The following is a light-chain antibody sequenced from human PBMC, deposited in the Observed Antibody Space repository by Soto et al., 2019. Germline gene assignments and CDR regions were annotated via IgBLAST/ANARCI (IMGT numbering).Light chain of an antibody. CDR2: GAS. Sequence: ELVLTQSPGTLSFSPGERATLSCRASQSVSSSYLAWYQQKPGQAPRLLIYGASSRATGIPDRFSGSRSGTAGTLTISRLEPEDCEVYDGQQYDHSLLTFGGGTKVDIK. J-gene: IGKJ4*01. CDR1: QSVSSSY. V-gene: IGKV3-20*01. CDR3: QQYDHSLLT.